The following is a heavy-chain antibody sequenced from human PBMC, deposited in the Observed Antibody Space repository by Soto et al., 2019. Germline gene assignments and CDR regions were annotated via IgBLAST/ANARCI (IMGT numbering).Heavy chain of an antibody. CDR1: GGSIRSGDYY. J-gene: IGHJ5*02. Sequence: SETLSLTCTVSGGSIRSGDYYWSWIRQPPGKGLEFIGYIHNSGNTYYDPSLKSRSTMAVDTSNNQFSLKLTSVTAADTAVYYCARTPIMYYDKNGYPNWFDPWVQGVLVTVSS. CDR2: IHNSGNT. V-gene: IGHV4-30-4*01. CDR3: ARTPIMYYDKNGYPNWFDP. D-gene: IGHD3-22*01.